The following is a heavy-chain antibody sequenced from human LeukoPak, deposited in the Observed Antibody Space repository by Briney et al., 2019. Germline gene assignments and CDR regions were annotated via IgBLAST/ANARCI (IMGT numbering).Heavy chain of an antibody. J-gene: IGHJ6*02. CDR3: AKSIAARQPNYYYGLDV. D-gene: IGHD6-6*01. Sequence: GGSLRLSCAASGFTFSSYAMHWVRQAPGKGLEWVTVISYDGSNKYYTDSVKGRFTISRDDSKNTLYLQMNSLRGEDTAVYYCAKSIAARQPNYYYGLDVWGQGTTVTVS. V-gene: IGHV3-30-3*01. CDR2: ISYDGSNK. CDR1: GFTFSSYA.